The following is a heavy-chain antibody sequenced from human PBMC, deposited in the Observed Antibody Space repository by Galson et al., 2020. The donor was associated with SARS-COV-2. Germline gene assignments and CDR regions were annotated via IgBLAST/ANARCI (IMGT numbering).Heavy chain of an antibody. D-gene: IGHD3-16*02. J-gene: IGHJ5*02. V-gene: IGHV4-34*01. CDR1: GGSFSGYS. CDR3: ARWQFDYVWGSFRSDP. CDR2: INHGGST. Sequence: ETSETLYLTCAVYGGSFSGYSWYWIRQPPGKGLEWIGEINHGGSTNYNPSLKSRVTISVDTSKNQFSLKLTSVTAADTAVYYCARWQFDYVWGSFRSDPWGQGTLVTVSS.